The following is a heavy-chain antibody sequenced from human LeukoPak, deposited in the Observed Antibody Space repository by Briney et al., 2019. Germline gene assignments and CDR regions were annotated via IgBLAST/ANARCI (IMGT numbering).Heavy chain of an antibody. J-gene: IGHJ4*02. V-gene: IGHV1-2*02. CDR2: INPNSGGT. D-gene: IGHD6-19*01. CDR3: ARDGGAVALDY. Sequence: WMGWINPNSGGTNYTQKFQGRVTMTRDTSISTAFMELSRLRSDDTAVFYCARDGGAVALDYWGQGTLVTVSS.